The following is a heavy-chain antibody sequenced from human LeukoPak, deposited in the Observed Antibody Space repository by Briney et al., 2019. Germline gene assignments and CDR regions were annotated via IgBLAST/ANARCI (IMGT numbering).Heavy chain of an antibody. Sequence: SETLSLTCTVSDGSISSSSFYWGWIRQPPGKGLEWIGNIYYSGTTYYNPSLKSRVTISVDTSKNQFSLKLSSVTAADTAVYYCARADSSSWYRGYYFDYWGQGTLVTVSS. D-gene: IGHD6-13*01. CDR2: IYYSGTT. CDR3: ARADSSSWYRGYYFDY. V-gene: IGHV4-39*01. J-gene: IGHJ4*02. CDR1: DGSISSSSFY.